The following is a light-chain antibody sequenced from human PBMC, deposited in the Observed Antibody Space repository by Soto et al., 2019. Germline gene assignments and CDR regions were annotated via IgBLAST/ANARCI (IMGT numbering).Light chain of an antibody. CDR3: PTCGTGIYVV. Sequence: QPVLTQSPSASASLGASVKLTCTLTSGHSTYAIAWHQQQPEKGPRYLMKVNSDGSHTKGDGIPDRFSGSSSGAERYLTISILQSQDEADYYCPTCGTGIYVVFGGGTKLTVL. CDR1: SGHSTYA. V-gene: IGLV4-69*01. CDR2: VNSDGSH. J-gene: IGLJ2*01.